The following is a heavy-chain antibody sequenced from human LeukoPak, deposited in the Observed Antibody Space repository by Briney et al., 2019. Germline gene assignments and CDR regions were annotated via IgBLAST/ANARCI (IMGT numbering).Heavy chain of an antibody. J-gene: IGHJ3*02. CDR1: GYSISSGYY. CDR3: AGLKTGTGAFDI. Sequence: SETLSLTCTVSGYSISSGYYWGWIRQPPGKGLEWIGYIYYSGSTNYNPSLKSRVTISVDTSKNQFSLKLSSVTAADTAVYYCAGLKTGTGAFDIWGQGTMVTVSS. D-gene: IGHD3/OR15-3a*01. V-gene: IGHV4-38-2*02. CDR2: IYYSGST.